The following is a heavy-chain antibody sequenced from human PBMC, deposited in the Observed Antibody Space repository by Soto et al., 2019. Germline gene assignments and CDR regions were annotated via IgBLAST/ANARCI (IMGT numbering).Heavy chain of an antibody. V-gene: IGHV4-59*08. J-gene: IGHJ6*02. CDR2: IYYSGST. D-gene: IGHD5-18*01. CDR1: GGSISSYY. CDR3: GRQGYSYGYMGYYYYGMDV. Sequence: SETLSLTCTVSGGSISSYYWSWIRQPPGKGLEWIGYIYYSGSTNYNPSLKSRVTISVDTSKNQFSLKLSSVTAADTAVYYCGRQGYSYGYMGYYYYGMDVWGQGTTVTVSS.